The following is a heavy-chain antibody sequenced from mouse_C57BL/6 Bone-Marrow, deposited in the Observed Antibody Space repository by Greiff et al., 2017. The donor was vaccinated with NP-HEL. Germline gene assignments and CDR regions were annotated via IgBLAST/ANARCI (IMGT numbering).Heavy chain of an antibody. CDR2: IYPRSGNT. V-gene: IGHV1-81*01. CDR3: AMGWDWFAY. Sequence: QVQLQQSGAELARPGASVKLSCKASGYTFTSYGISWVKQRTGQGLEWIGEIYPRSGNTYYNEKFKGKATLTADKSSSTAYMELRSLTSEDSAVYFWAMGWDWFAYWGQGTLVTVSA. D-gene: IGHD3-3*01. CDR1: GYTFTSYG. J-gene: IGHJ3*01.